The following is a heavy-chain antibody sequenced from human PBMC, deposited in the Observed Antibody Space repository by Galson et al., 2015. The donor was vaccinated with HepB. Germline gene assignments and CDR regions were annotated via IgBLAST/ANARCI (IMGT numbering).Heavy chain of an antibody. V-gene: IGHV3-30*03. Sequence: SLRLSCAASGFTFSSSGMHWVRQAPGEGLEWVAGISYDGKNKYYADSVKGRFTISRDNSKNTLYLQMNSLRAEDTAVYYCARESSSNYYYGMDVWGQGTTVTVSS. CDR2: ISYDGKNK. CDR3: ARESSSNYYYGMDV. CDR1: GFTFSSSG. J-gene: IGHJ6*02.